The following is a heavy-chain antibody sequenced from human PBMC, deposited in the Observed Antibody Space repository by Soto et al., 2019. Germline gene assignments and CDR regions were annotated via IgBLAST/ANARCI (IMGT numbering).Heavy chain of an antibody. CDR3: VRGTAGGPAYHFDY. Sequence: QVQLVQSGSEVKKPGASVTISCKASGYSFTRYYLHWVRQAPGQGLEWMGVVNPSGGSTSYAQHFQGRVSMSRDTSTSTVYMDLSSLSSDDTAVYHCVRGTAGGPAYHFDYWGQGTLVTVSS. D-gene: IGHD2-2*01. CDR1: GYSFTRYY. V-gene: IGHV1-46*01. CDR2: VNPSGGST. J-gene: IGHJ4*02.